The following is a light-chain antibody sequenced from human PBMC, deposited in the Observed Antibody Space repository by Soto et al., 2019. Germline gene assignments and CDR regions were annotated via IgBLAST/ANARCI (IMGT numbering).Light chain of an antibody. CDR1: SGHSSYA. CDR2: LNSDGSH. Sequence: QPVLTQSPSASASLGASVKLTCTLSSGHSSYAIAWHQQQPEKGPRYLMKLNSDGSHSTGDGIPDRFSGSSSGAERYLTISSLQSEDEADYYCQTWGTGGVFGGGTKLTVL. V-gene: IGLV4-69*01. J-gene: IGLJ2*01. CDR3: QTWGTGGV.